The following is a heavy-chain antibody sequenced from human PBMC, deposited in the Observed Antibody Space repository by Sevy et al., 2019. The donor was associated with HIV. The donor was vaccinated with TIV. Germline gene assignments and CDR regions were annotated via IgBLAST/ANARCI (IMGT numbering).Heavy chain of an antibody. Sequence: ASVKVSRKASGYTFTSYGISWVRQAPGQGLEWMGWISAYNGNTNYAQKLQGRVTMTTDTSTSTAYMELRSLRSDDTAVYYSARLPRGYYYYYMDVWGNGTTVTVSS. CDR2: ISAYNGNT. CDR1: GYTFTSYG. CDR3: ARLPRGYYYYYMDV. V-gene: IGHV1-18*04. J-gene: IGHJ6*03. D-gene: IGHD7-27*01.